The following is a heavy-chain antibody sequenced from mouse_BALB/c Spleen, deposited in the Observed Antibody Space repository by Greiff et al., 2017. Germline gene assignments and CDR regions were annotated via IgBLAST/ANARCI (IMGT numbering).Heavy chain of an antibody. J-gene: IGHJ3*01. CDR2: IWAGGST. CDR1: GFSLTSYG. Sequence: VKLQESGPGLVAPSQSLSITCTVSGFSLTSYGVHWVRQPPGKGLEWLGVIWAGGSTNYNSALMSRLSISKDNSKSQVFLKMSSLQTDDTAMYYCASYGSSYWFAYWGQGTLVTVSA. D-gene: IGHD1-1*01. CDR3: ASYGSSYWFAY. V-gene: IGHV2-9*02.